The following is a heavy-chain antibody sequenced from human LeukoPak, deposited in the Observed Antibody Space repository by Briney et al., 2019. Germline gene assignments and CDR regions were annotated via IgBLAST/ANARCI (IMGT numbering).Heavy chain of an antibody. Sequence: GGSLRLSCAASGFTFSDYYMSWIRQAPGKGLEWVSYISSSGSTIYYADSVKGRFTISRDNSKNTLYLQMNSLRAEDTAVYYCAKDPGNTTPGDWGQGTLVTVSS. J-gene: IGHJ4*02. CDR3: AKDPGNTTPGD. CDR1: GFTFSDYY. CDR2: ISSSGSTI. V-gene: IGHV3-11*01. D-gene: IGHD3-3*01.